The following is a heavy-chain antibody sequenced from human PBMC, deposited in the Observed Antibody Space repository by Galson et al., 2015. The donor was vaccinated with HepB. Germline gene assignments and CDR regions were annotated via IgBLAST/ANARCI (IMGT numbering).Heavy chain of an antibody. CDR1: GHTLTELV. D-gene: IGHD3-22*01. Sequence: SVKVSCQVSGHTLTELVLHWVRQAPGEGLEWMGGFDTGDGETIYAQKFQGRVTVSEDISTETAYMELSSLRSDDTAVYYCATDGADVPGYYVSFIGTRAFDLWGQGTLVTVSS. CDR2: FDTGDGET. V-gene: IGHV1-24*01. CDR3: ATDGADVPGYYVSFIGTRAFDL. J-gene: IGHJ3*01.